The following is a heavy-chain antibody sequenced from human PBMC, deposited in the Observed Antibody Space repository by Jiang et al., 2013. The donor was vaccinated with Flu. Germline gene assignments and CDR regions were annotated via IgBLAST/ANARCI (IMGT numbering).Heavy chain of an antibody. CDR2: IYPGDSDT. CDR3: ARRSTNWPHYYFEL. V-gene: IGHV5-51*01. Sequence: GAEVKKPGESLKISCKASGYSFTSYWIGWVRQMSGKGLEWMGIIYPGDSDTRYSPSFQGQVTMSVDKSINTAYLQWSSLKTSDTAIYYCARRSTNWPHYYFELWGRGTLVTVSS. J-gene: IGHJ2*01. CDR1: GYSFTSYW. D-gene: IGHD7-27*01.